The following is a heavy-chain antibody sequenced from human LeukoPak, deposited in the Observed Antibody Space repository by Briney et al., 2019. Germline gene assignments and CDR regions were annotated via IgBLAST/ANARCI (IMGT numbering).Heavy chain of an antibody. CDR3: ARGFCSSTSCYDY. CDR2: IKQDGSEK. CDR1: GFTFSSYW. V-gene: IGHV3-7*05. Sequence: PGRSLRLSCAASGFTFSSYWMSWVRQAPGKGLEWVANIKQDGSEKYYVDSVKGRFTISRDNAKNSLYLQMNSLRAEDTAVYYCARGFCSSTSCYDYWGQGTLVTVSS. J-gene: IGHJ4*02. D-gene: IGHD2-2*01.